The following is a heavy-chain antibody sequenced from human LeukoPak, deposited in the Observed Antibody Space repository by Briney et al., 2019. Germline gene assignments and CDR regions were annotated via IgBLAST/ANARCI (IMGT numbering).Heavy chain of an antibody. CDR2: IYPGDSDT. V-gene: IGHV5-51*01. J-gene: IGHJ6*02. CDR3: ARQGTDDYGDYLYYYYYGMDV. CDR1: GYSFTSYW. Sequence: PGESLQISSQGSGYSFTSYWIGWVRPMPGKGVEWMGIIYPGDSDTRYSPSFQGQVTISADKSISTAYLQWSSLKASDTAMYYCARQGTDDYGDYLYYYYYGMDVWGQGTTVTVSS. D-gene: IGHD4-17*01.